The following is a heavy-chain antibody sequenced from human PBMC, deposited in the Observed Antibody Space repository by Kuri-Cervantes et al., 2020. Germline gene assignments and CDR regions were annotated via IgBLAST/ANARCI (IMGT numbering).Heavy chain of an antibody. V-gene: IGHV4-34*01. D-gene: IGHD1-26*01. J-gene: IGHJ6*02. CDR2: INHIGST. Sequence: GSLRLSCAVYGGSFSGYYWSWIRQPPGKWLEWTGEINHIGSTNYNPSLKSRVTISVDTSKNQFSLKLSSVTAADTAVYYCARDGSLGMDVWGQGTTVTVSS. CDR3: ARDGSLGMDV. CDR1: GGSFSGYY.